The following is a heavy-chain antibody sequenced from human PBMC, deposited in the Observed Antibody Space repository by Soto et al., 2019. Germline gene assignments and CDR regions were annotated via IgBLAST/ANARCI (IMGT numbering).Heavy chain of an antibody. Sequence: VQLLESGGGLVQPGGSLRLSCAASGFTFSSYAMSWVRQAPGKGLEWIGYIYYSGSTYYNPSLKSRVTISVDTSKNQFSLNLSSVTAADTAVYYCAKEPVSITIFGVSGMDVWGRGTTVTVSS. CDR1: GFTFSSYA. D-gene: IGHD3-3*01. CDR2: IYYSGST. V-gene: IGHV4-30-4*08. J-gene: IGHJ6*02. CDR3: AKEPVSITIFGVSGMDV.